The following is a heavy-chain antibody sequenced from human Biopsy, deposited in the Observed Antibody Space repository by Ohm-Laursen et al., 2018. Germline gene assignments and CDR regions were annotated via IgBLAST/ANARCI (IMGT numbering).Heavy chain of an antibody. CDR2: INPSGSTT. V-gene: IGHV1-46*01. CDR1: GYSFTIYY. Sequence: ASVKVSCKVSGYSFTIYYMHWVRQAPVQGLELMGMINPSGSTTSYPQIFQGRVTMTRYTSKSTVYMELSRLRSADTAVYFCARNTGWYGELYYFDYWGQGTLVTVSS. D-gene: IGHD6-19*01. CDR3: ARNTGWYGELYYFDY. J-gene: IGHJ4*02.